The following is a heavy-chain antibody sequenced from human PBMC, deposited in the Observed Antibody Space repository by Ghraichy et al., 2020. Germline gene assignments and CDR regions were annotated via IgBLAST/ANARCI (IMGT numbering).Heavy chain of an antibody. J-gene: IGHJ5*02. CDR2: IKSKADSGTT. V-gene: IGHV3-15*01. CDR1: GFAFKNAW. CDR3: CAQGRRIFGVVSWFDP. D-gene: IGHD3-3*01. Sequence: GESLNISCVASGFAFKNAWLNWVRQAPGKGLEWVGRIKSKADSGTTEYAAPVNGRFTISRDDSNHTLYLQMSSLKSEDTALYYCCAQGRRIFGVVSWFDPWGQGTVVTVS.